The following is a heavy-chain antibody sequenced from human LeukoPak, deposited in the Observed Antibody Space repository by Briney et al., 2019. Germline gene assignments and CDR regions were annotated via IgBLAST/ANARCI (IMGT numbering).Heavy chain of an antibody. J-gene: IGHJ4*02. Sequence: GGSLRLSCAASGFTFSSYAMSWVRQAPGKGLEWVSFIYSGTIHYSDSVKGRFTISRDNSKNTLYLQMNSLRAEDTAVYYCARRAGAYSHPYDYWGQGTLVIVSS. CDR3: ARRAGAYSHPYDY. CDR2: IYSGTI. CDR1: GFTFSSYA. D-gene: IGHD4/OR15-4a*01. V-gene: IGHV3-23*05.